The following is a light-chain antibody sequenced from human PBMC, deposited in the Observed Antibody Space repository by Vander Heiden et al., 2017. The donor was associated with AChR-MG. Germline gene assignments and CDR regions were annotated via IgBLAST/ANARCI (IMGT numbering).Light chain of an antibody. Sequence: DIQMTQSPSSRSASVGDRVTITCRASHNISRILNLFQQKPGKAPNLLIYAASYLENGVPSRFSGSGSGTDFTLTISSLQPDDFATYYCQQSHSTPFTFGPGTKVDIK. J-gene: IGKJ3*01. V-gene: IGKV1-39*01. CDR1: HNISRI. CDR3: QQSHSTPFT. CDR2: AAS.